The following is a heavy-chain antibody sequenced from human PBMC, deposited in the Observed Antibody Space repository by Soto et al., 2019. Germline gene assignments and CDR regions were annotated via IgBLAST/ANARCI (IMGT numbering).Heavy chain of an antibody. V-gene: IGHV3-48*01. CDR2: ISSSSSTI. J-gene: IGHJ4*02. CDR1: GFTFSSYS. D-gene: IGHD4-17*01. CDR3: ARDYMTTVTSFDY. Sequence: PGGSLRLSCAASGFTFSSYSMNWVRQAPGKGLEWVSYISSSSSTIYYADSVKGRFTISRDNAKNSLYLQMNSLRAEDTAVYYCARDYMTTVTSFDYWGQGTLVTVSS.